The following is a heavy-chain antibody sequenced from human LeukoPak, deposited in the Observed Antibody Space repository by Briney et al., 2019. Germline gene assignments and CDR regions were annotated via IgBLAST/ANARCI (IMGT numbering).Heavy chain of an antibody. V-gene: IGHV3-30*03. J-gene: IGHJ4*02. CDR2: ISYDGSNK. Sequence: GGSLRLSCAASGFTFSSYGMHWVRQAPGKGLEWVAVISYDGSNKYYADSVKGRFTISRDNSKNTLYLQMNSLRVEDTALYYCASTPPPIYYGSGRDSWGQGALVTVSS. D-gene: IGHD3-10*01. CDR1: GFTFSSYG. CDR3: ASTPPPIYYGSGRDS.